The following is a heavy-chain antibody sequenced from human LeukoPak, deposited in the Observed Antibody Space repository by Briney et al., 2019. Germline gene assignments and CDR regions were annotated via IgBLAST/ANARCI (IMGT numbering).Heavy chain of an antibody. V-gene: IGHV4-61*09. D-gene: IGHD4-17*01. CDR3: ATLNQLHGDDWLDP. J-gene: IGHJ5*02. CDR2: IYTSGST. Sequence: SETLSLTCTVSGGSISSGSYYWSWIRQPAGKGLEWIGHIYTSGSTNYNPSLKSRVTIAGDTSRNQISLKLTSVTAADTAVYYCATLNQLHGDDWLDPWGQGTLVTVSS. CDR1: GGSISSGSYY.